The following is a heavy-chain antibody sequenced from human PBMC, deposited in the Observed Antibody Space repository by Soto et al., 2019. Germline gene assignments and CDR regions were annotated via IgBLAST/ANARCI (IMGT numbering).Heavy chain of an antibody. D-gene: IGHD3-22*01. CDR1: GGSLSNYY. J-gene: IGHJ5*01. CDR3: ERIGGYYQAVDS. V-gene: IGHV4-59*08. CDR2: IYYAGST. Sequence: SETLSLTCTVSGGSLSNYYWSWTRQPPGKGLEWIGYIYYAGSTTYSPSLKSRVTISLDTSKNQFSLKLDSVTAAGTAVYYCERIGGYYQAVDSWRQGTLVTVFS.